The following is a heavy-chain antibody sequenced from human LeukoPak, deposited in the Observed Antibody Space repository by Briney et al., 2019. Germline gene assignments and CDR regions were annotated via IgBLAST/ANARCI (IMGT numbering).Heavy chain of an antibody. D-gene: IGHD6-13*01. Sequence: GGSLRLSCAASGFTFSSYGMHWVRQAPGKGLEWVAVISYDGSNKYYADSVKGRFTISRDNSKNTLYLQMNSLRAEDTAVYYCASPTSSWYLAPHDPWGQGTLVTVSP. CDR2: ISYDGSNK. CDR3: ASPTSSWYLAPHDP. V-gene: IGHV3-30*03. CDR1: GFTFSSYG. J-gene: IGHJ5*02.